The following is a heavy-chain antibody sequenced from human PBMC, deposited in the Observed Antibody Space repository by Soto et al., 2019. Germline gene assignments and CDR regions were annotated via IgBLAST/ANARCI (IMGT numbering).Heavy chain of an antibody. CDR2: ISGSGGST. D-gene: IGHD3-10*01. Sequence: EVQLLESGGGLVQPGGSLRLSCAASGFTFSKHAMSWVRQAPGKGLECVSAISGSGGSTYYADSVKGRFTISRDNTQNTLYLQMNSLRAEDTAVYYCAREGWASGNLYNWFDPWGQGTLVTVSS. CDR3: AREGWASGNLYNWFDP. V-gene: IGHV3-23*01. CDR1: GFTFSKHA. J-gene: IGHJ5*02.